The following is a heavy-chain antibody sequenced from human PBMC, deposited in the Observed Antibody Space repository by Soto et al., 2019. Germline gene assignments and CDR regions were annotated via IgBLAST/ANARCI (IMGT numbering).Heavy chain of an antibody. CDR1: GFSFSDYA. CDR3: TKGPNGSAQCHNWFEY. V-gene: IGHV3-23*01. CDR2: ISRTGDSA. J-gene: IGHJ5*01. Sequence: EVHLLESGGALVQPGGSLTLSCAASGFSFSDYAMSWVRQAPGKGLEWVSSISRTGDSAYYADSVKGRFAISRDRTKNRSSLQMNILRAADTAVNDWTKGPNGSAQCHNWFEYWGQGTLITGSS. D-gene: IGHD2-8*01.